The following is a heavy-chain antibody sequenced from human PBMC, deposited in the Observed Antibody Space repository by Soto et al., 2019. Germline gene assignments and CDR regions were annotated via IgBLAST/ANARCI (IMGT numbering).Heavy chain of an antibody. V-gene: IGHV3-30-3*01. Sequence: LRLSCAASGFTFSSYAMHWVRQAPGKGLEWVAVISYDGSNKYYADSVKGRFTISRDNSKNTLYLQMNSLRAEDTAVYYCAREEAARLYNWFDPWGQGTLVTVSS. CDR1: GFTFSSYA. J-gene: IGHJ5*02. CDR2: ISYDGSNK. CDR3: AREEAARLYNWFDP. D-gene: IGHD2-15*01.